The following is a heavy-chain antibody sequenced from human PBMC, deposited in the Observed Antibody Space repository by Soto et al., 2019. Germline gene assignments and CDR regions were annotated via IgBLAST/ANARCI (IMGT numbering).Heavy chain of an antibody. CDR2: IDYNGVT. J-gene: IGHJ4*02. V-gene: IGHV4-39*01. Sequence: LTCTVSGGSIYRSGYYWGWIRQPPGRGLEWIGNIDYNGVTYSNPSLKSRVTISRDTSKNQFSLKLTSVTAADTALYYCGKVLVGATGHTDSDSWGPGTLVTVSS. CDR1: GGSIYRSGYY. CDR3: GKVLVGATGHTDSDS. D-gene: IGHD2-15*01.